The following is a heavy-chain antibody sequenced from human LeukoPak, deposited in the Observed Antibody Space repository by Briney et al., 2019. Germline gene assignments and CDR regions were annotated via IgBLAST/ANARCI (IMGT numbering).Heavy chain of an antibody. CDR1: GFTFSSYA. CDR2: ISGSGGST. Sequence: GGSLRLSCAASGFTFSSYAMSWVRQAPGKGLEWVSAISGSGGSTYYADSVKGRFTISRDNSKNTLYLQMNSLRAEDTAVYYCAKDSFDFRSGSIFDYWGQGTLVTVSS. V-gene: IGHV3-23*01. CDR3: AKDSFDFRSGSIFDY. D-gene: IGHD3-3*01. J-gene: IGHJ4*02.